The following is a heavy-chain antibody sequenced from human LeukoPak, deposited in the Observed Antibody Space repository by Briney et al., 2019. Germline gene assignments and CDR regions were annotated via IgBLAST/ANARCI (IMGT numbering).Heavy chain of an antibody. Sequence: GGSLRLSCAASGFTASSNYMSWVRQAPGKGLEWVSVIYSGGSTYYADSVKGRFTISRDNSKNTLYLQMNSLRAEDTAVYYCTRGRPGHYFDYWGQGTLVTVSS. CDR3: TRGRPGHYFDY. CDR2: IYSGGST. CDR1: GFTASSNY. D-gene: IGHD1-14*01. J-gene: IGHJ4*02. V-gene: IGHV3-53*01.